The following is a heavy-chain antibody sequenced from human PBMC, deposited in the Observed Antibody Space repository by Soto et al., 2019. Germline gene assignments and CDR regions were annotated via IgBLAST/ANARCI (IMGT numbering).Heavy chain of an antibody. CDR1: GDSYNSNW. J-gene: IGHJ6*02. V-gene: IGHV5-51*01. CDR3: ARRSAVTTFYFYGMDV. D-gene: IGHD4-17*01. Sequence: PWESLKISCKVSGDSYNSNWIAWVRQRPGRGLEWMGIIYPIDSDTRYSPSFQGQVTISVDRSVNSAFLQWRSLKASDTATYYCARRSAVTTFYFYGMDVWGQGTTVTVSS. CDR2: IYPIDSDT.